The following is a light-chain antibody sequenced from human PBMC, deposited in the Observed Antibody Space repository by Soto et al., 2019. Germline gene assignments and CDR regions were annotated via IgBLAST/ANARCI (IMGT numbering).Light chain of an antibody. V-gene: IGKV1-17*01. Sequence: DIQMPQYPSSLSASVGDRVTITFRASQSISSYLNWYHQKPGKAPKRLIYAASSLQSGVPSRFSGSGSGTEFTLTISSLQPEDFATYYCLQHNSYPWTFGQGTKV. CDR1: QSISSY. CDR2: AAS. CDR3: LQHNSYPWT. J-gene: IGKJ1*01.